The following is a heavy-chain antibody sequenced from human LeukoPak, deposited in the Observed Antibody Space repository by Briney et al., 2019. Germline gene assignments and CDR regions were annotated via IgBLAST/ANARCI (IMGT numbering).Heavy chain of an antibody. CDR3: AKDVIADTWSYYYFDY. D-gene: IGHD3-10*01. J-gene: IGHJ4*02. Sequence: GGSLRLSCAASGFAFSRYNMNWVRQAPGKGLEWVAVISYDGSNKYYADSVKGRFTISRDNSKNTLYLQMNSLRAEDTAVYYCAKDVIADTWSYYYFDYWGQGTLVTVSS. V-gene: IGHV3-30*18. CDR2: ISYDGSNK. CDR1: GFAFSRYN.